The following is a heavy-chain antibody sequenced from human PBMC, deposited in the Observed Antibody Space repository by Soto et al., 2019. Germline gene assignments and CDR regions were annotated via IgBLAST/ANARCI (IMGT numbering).Heavy chain of an antibody. V-gene: IGHV4-39*01. CDR1: GGSISSSSYY. Sequence: SETLSLTCTVSGGSISSSSYYWGWIRQPPGKGLEWIGSIYYSGSPYYNPSLKRRVTISVDTSKNQFSLKLSSVTAADTAVYYCARSAVTMIVVALEGWFDPWGQGTLVTVSS. D-gene: IGHD3-22*01. CDR3: ARSAVTMIVVALEGWFDP. CDR2: IYYSGSP. J-gene: IGHJ5*02.